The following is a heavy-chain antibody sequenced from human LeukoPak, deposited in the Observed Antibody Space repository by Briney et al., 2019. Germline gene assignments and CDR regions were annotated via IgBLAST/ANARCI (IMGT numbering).Heavy chain of an antibody. Sequence: PSETLSLTCAVYGGSFSGYYWSWIRQPPGKGLEWIGEINHSGSTNYNPSLKSRVTISVDTSKNQFPLKLSSVTAADTAVYYCARSPQRRGYYFDYWGQGTLVTVSS. CDR1: GGSFSGYY. J-gene: IGHJ4*02. CDR3: ARSPQRRGYYFDY. V-gene: IGHV4-34*01. D-gene: IGHD6-25*01. CDR2: INHSGST.